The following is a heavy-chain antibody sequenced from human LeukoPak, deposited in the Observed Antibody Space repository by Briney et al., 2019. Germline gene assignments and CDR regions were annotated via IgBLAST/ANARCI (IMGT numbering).Heavy chain of an antibody. V-gene: IGHV3-21*01. CDR2: ISSSSSYI. J-gene: IGHJ4*02. CDR3: ARGPGGYDILTGYYYTKYYFDY. CDR1: GFTFSSYS. Sequence: GGSLRLSCAASGFTFSSYSTNWVRQAPGKGLEWVSSISSSSSYIYYADSVKGRFTISRDNAKNSLYLQMNSLRAEDTAVYYCARGPGGYDILTGYYYTKYYFDYWGQGTLVTVSS. D-gene: IGHD3-9*01.